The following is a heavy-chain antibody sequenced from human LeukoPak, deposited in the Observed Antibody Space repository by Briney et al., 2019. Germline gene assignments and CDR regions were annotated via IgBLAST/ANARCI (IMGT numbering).Heavy chain of an antibody. CDR3: ARGLLTGDYGEQMGDF. Sequence: ASVRVSCKASGYTFTHHEINWVRQAPGQGLEWMGWINPQNDVTAYAQKFQGRVAITKDTSLHTAYLELTRLTSDDTAFYYCARGLLTGDYGEQMGDFWGRGTPVTVSS. CDR1: GYTFTHHE. CDR2: INPQNDVT. J-gene: IGHJ4*02. D-gene: IGHD4-17*01. V-gene: IGHV1-8*01.